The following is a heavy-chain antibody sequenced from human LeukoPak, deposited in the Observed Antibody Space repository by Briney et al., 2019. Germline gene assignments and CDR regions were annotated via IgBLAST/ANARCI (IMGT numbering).Heavy chain of an antibody. Sequence: GGSLRLSCAASGFTFSSYSMNWVRQAPGKGLEWVANIKQDGSEKYYVDSVKGRFTISRDNAKNSLYLQMNSLRAEDTAVYYCARDVYGSSSWYYYYYYMDVWGKGTTVTISS. CDR2: IKQDGSEK. J-gene: IGHJ6*03. CDR3: ARDVYGSSSWYYYYYYMDV. D-gene: IGHD6-13*01. CDR1: GFTFSSYS. V-gene: IGHV3-7*01.